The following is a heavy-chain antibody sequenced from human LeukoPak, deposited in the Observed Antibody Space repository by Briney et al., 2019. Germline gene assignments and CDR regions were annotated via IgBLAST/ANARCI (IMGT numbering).Heavy chain of an antibody. J-gene: IGHJ4*02. CDR3: ARASWSGSYCFGY. V-gene: IGHV1-69*01. CDR2: IIPIFGTA. Sequence: SVKVSCKASGGTFISYAISWVRQAPGQGLEWMGGIIPIFGTANYAQKFQGRVTITADESTSTAYMELSSLRSEDTVVYYCARASWSGSYCFGYWGQGTLVTVSS. CDR1: GGTFISYA. D-gene: IGHD1-26*01.